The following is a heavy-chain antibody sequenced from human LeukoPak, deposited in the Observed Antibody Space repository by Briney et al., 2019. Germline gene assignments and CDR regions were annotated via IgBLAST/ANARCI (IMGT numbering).Heavy chain of an antibody. CDR1: GGSFSGYY. Sequence: SETLSLTCAVYGGSFSGYYWSWIRQPPGKGLEWIGEINHSGSTNYNPSLKSRVTISVDTSKNQFSLKLSSVTAADTAVYYCARGVGGYYFDYWGQGTLVTVSS. V-gene: IGHV4-34*01. CDR3: ARGVGGYYFDY. J-gene: IGHJ4*02. CDR2: INHSGST.